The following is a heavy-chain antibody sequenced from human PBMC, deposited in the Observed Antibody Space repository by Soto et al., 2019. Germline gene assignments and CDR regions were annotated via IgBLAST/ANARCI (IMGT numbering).Heavy chain of an antibody. J-gene: IGHJ6*01. CDR2: IYSGGST. CDR3: ARAEQNLGYHYGMEV. V-gene: IGHV3-53*01. Sequence: GSLRLSCAASGFTVSSNYMSWFRQAPWKGLEWVSVIYSGGSTYYADSVKGRFTISRENSKNTLYLQMNSLRAEDTAVYYCARAEQNLGYHYGMEVWGQGT. CDR1: GFTVSSNY.